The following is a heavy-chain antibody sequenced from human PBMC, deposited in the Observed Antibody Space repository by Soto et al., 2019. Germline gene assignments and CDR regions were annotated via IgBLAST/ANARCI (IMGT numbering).Heavy chain of an antibody. J-gene: IGHJ4*02. CDR3: ASGVLAVAGTYFDY. D-gene: IGHD6-19*01. CDR2: IIPILGIA. CDR1: GGTFSSYT. Sequence: QVQLVQSGAEVKKPGSSVKVSCKASGGTFSSYTISWVRQAPGQGLEWMGRIIPILGIANYAQKFQGRVTITEDKSTSTAYMELSSLRSEDTAVYYCASGVLAVAGTYFDYWGQGTLVTVSS. V-gene: IGHV1-69*02.